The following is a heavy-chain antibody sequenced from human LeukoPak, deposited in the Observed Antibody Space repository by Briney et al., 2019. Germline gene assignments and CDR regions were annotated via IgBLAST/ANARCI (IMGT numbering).Heavy chain of an antibody. Sequence: GGSLRLSCAASGFTFSSYAMSWVRQAPGKGLEWVSAISGSGGSTYYADSVRGRFTISRDSARNSLYLQMNSLRAEDTAVYYCARSGTRLGTDFDYWGQGTLVTVSS. CDR3: ARSGTRLGTDFDY. V-gene: IGHV3-23*01. J-gene: IGHJ4*02. D-gene: IGHD3-16*01. CDR1: GFTFSSYA. CDR2: ISGSGGST.